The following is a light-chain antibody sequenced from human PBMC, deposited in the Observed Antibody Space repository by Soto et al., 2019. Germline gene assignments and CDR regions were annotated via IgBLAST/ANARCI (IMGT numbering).Light chain of an antibody. V-gene: IGLV4-69*01. CDR2: LNSDGSH. Sequence: QLVLTQSPSASASLGASVKLTCTLSSGHSSYAIAWHQQQPEKGPRFLMKLNSDGSHNKGDGIPDRFSGSSSGAERHLTISSLQSEDEADYYCQTWGTGILVFGGGTKLTV. J-gene: IGLJ2*01. CDR3: QTWGTGILV. CDR1: SGHSSYA.